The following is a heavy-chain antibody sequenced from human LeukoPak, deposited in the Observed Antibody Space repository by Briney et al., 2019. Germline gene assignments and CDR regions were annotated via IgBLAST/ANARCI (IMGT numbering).Heavy chain of an antibody. CDR1: GFTLSNYG. Sequence: GGSLRLSCAASGFTLSNYGMNWVRQAPGKGLEWVSYISDIGSKTNYAESVKGRFTISRDNAKNSLSLHMNSLRAEDTAVYYCAAAAGYRFDIWGQGTMVTVSS. J-gene: IGHJ3*02. CDR2: ISDIGSKT. CDR3: AAAAGYRFDI. V-gene: IGHV3-21*04. D-gene: IGHD6-13*01.